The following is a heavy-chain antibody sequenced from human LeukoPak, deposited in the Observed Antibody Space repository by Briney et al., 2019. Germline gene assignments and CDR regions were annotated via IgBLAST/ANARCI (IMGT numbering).Heavy chain of an antibody. CDR1: GFTFSSYA. D-gene: IGHD1-14*01. Sequence: GGSLRLSCAASGFTFSSYAMHWVRQAPGKGLEWVAVISYDGSNKYYADCVKGRFTISRDNSKNTLYLQMNSLRAEDTAVYYCARDPAASEGNHYFDYWGQGTLVTVSS. V-gene: IGHV3-30*01. J-gene: IGHJ4*02. CDR3: ARDPAASEGNHYFDY. CDR2: ISYDGSNK.